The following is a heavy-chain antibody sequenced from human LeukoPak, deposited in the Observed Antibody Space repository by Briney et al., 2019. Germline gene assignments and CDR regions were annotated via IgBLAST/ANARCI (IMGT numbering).Heavy chain of an antibody. J-gene: IGHJ6*02. CDR3: ARDESGSYSYYYGMDV. CDR1: GFTFISYS. D-gene: IGHD1-26*01. CDR2: ITSSSSTI. V-gene: IGHV3-48*01. Sequence: GGSLRLSCAASGFTFISYSMNWVRQAPGKGLEWVSYITSSSSTIYYADSVKGRFTISRDNAKKSLYLQMNSLRAEDTAVYYCARDESGSYSYYYGMDVWGQGTTVTVSS.